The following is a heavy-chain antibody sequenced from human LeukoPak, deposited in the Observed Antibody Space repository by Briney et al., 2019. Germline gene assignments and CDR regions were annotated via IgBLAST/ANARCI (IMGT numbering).Heavy chain of an antibody. CDR1: GYTFTGYY. CDR3: ARGTTIFGVAPPDY. V-gene: IGHV1-2*02. J-gene: IGHJ4*02. CDR2: INPNSGGA. D-gene: IGHD3-3*01. Sequence: ASVKVSCKASGYTFTGYYIRWVRQAPGQGLEWMGWINPNSGGANYAQKFQGSITMTRDTSISTAYMELSRLRSDDTAVYYCARGTTIFGVAPPDYWGQGILVTVSS.